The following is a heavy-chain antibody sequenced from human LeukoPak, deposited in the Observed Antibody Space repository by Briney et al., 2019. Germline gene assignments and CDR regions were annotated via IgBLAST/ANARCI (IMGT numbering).Heavy chain of an antibody. Sequence: AGSLRLSCAASGFSFTNTWMSWVRQAPGKGLEWVGRVKSKADDGTTDYAAPVQGRFTISRDDSKNTLSLQMNSLKTEDTAVYYCATEGGSGSYYGDDAFDMWGQGTMVTVSS. CDR3: ATEGGSGSYYGDDAFDM. V-gene: IGHV3-15*01. J-gene: IGHJ3*02. CDR2: VKSKADDGTT. CDR1: GFSFTNTW. D-gene: IGHD3-10*01.